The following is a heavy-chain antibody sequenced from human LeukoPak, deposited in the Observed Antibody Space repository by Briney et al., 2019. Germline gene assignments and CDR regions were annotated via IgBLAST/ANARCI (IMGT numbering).Heavy chain of an antibody. CDR3: ARGTISGSRSFDP. CDR2: MNPNSGNT. D-gene: IGHD3-9*01. V-gene: IGHV1-8*03. Sequence: GASVKVSCKASGYTFTSYDINWVRQATGQGLEWMGWMNPNSGNTGYAQKFQGRVTITRNTSISTAYLDLSSLRSDDTAVYYCARGTISGSRSFDPWGQGTLVTVSS. CDR1: GYTFTSYD. J-gene: IGHJ5*02.